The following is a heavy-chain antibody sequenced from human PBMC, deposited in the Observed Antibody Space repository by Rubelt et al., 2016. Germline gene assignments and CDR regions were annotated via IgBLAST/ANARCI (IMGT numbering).Heavy chain of an antibody. V-gene: IGHV2-5*02. Sequence: QITLKESGPTLVKPTQTLALTCTFSGFSLRRNAVGVGWVRQPPGKALEWLALIYWDDDKRYSPSLKNRLTITKDTSKNLVVLTMTNMDPEDTGTYYCAHSGGYQLIDYWGQGTLVTVSS. CDR3: AHSGGYQLIDY. CDR1: GFSLRRNAVG. CDR2: IYWDDDK. D-gene: IGHD2-2*01. J-gene: IGHJ4*02.